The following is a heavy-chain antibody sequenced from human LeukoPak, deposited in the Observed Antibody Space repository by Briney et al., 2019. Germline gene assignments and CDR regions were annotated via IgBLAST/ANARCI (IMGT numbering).Heavy chain of an antibody. V-gene: IGHV4-34*01. D-gene: IGHD5-18*01. Sequence: SETLSLTCAVYGGSFSGYYWSWIRQPPGKGLEWIGEINHSGSTNYNPSLKSRVTISVDTSKNQFSLKLSSVTAADTAVYYCASCYVDTAMVRRSNWFDPWGQGTLVTVSS. CDR3: ASCYVDTAMVRRSNWFDP. CDR2: INHSGST. CDR1: GGSFSGYY. J-gene: IGHJ5*02.